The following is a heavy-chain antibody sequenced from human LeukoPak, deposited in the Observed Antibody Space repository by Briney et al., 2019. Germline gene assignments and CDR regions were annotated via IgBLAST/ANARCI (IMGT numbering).Heavy chain of an antibody. CDR3: ANRPYSSSWFFDY. D-gene: IGHD6-13*01. CDR1: GFTFSSYA. Sequence: GGSLRLSCGASGFTFSSYAMSWVRQAPGKGLEWVSVISGSGGSTYYADSVKGRFTISRDNSKNTVYVQMNSLRAEDTAVYYCANRPYSSSWFFDYWGQGTLVTVSS. J-gene: IGHJ4*02. V-gene: IGHV3-23*01. CDR2: ISGSGGST.